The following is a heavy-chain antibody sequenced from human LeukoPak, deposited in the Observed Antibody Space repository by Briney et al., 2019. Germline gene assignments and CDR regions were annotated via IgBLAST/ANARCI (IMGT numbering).Heavy chain of an antibody. Sequence: GGSLRLSCAASGFTFSSYWMHWVRQAPGKGLVWVSRINSDGSSTSYADSVKGRFTISRDNAKNTLYLQMNSPRAEDTAVYYCARPGRYSRLAFDIWGQGTMVTVSS. CDR3: ARPGRYSRLAFDI. CDR1: GFTFSSYW. V-gene: IGHV3-74*01. J-gene: IGHJ3*02. D-gene: IGHD5-12*01. CDR2: INSDGSST.